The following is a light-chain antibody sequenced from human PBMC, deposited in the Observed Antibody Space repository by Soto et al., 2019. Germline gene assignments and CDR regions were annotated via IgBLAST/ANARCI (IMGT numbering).Light chain of an antibody. J-gene: IGKJ3*01. CDR3: QQHYYMLT. Sequence: DIQMTQSPSSLSASVGDRVTITCRASQSITSHLNWYQQKPGKAPKLLIYAASSLQSGVPSRFSGSGSGTDFTLTISSLQPEDFATYYCQQHYYMLTFGPGTTVDIK. V-gene: IGKV1-39*01. CDR2: AAS. CDR1: QSITSH.